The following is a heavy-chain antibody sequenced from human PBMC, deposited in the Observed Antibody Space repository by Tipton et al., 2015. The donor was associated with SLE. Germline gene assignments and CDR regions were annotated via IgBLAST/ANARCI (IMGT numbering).Heavy chain of an antibody. Sequence: TLSLTCSVSGDSIISSSYYWGWIRQPPGKGLEWIGSMYYSGSTYYNPSLKSRVTISVDTSKNQFSLMLRSVTAADTAVYYCARGLYDILTGYPLWVYFDYWGQGTLVTVSS. CDR2: MYYSGST. CDR1: GDSIISSSYY. V-gene: IGHV4-39*07. D-gene: IGHD3-9*01. J-gene: IGHJ4*02. CDR3: ARGLYDILTGYPLWVYFDY.